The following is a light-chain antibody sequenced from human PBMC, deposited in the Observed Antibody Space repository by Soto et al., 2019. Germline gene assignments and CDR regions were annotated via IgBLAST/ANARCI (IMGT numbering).Light chain of an antibody. CDR2: KAS. J-gene: IGKJ4*01. V-gene: IGKV1-5*03. CDR1: QSISSW. CDR3: QQYLT. Sequence: DIQMTQSPSTLSASVGDRVTITCRASQSISSWLAWYQQKPGKAPKLLIYKASSLESGVPSRFSGSGSGTEFTLTISSLQPDDLATYYCQQYLTFGGGTKVEIK.